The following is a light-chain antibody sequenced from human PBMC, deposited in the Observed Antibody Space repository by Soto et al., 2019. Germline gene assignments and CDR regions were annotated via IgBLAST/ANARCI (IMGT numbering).Light chain of an antibody. CDR1: HSVSSY. J-gene: IGKJ2*01. CDR3: QQRSNWHPMYT. V-gene: IGKV3D-11*02. Sequence: EIVLTQSPATLSLSPGERATLSCRASHSVSSYLAWYQQKPGHTPRLLIYDASNRATGIPARFSGSGSGTDFDLTISSIEPDAYEVYYYQQRSNWHPMYTFGQGTRLEIK. CDR2: DAS.